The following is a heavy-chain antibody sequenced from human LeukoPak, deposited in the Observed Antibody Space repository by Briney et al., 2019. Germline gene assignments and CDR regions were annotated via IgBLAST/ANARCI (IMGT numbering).Heavy chain of an antibody. CDR2: INPHSGGR. Sequence: ASVKVSCKASGYSFTDYYIHWVRQAPGQGLEWMGWINPHSGGRNLAQKFQGRVTMTRDTSITTAYLELSGLTSDDTAMYYCAKVRDRLSSFYPAAWGQGTLVTVSS. J-gene: IGHJ4*02. CDR1: GYSFTDYY. CDR3: AKVRDRLSSFYPAA. D-gene: IGHD6-13*01. V-gene: IGHV1-2*02.